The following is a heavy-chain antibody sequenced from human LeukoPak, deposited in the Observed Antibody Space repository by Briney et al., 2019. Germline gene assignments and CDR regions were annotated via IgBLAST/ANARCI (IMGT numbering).Heavy chain of an antibody. CDR3: RGYDFWSGRRLDV. V-gene: IGHV3-21*01. CDR2: ISSSSSYI. CDR1: GFTFSSYS. Sequence: PGGSLRLSCAASGFTFSSYSMNWVRQAPGKGLEWVSSISSSSSYIYYADSVKGRFTISRDNAKNSLYLQMNSLRAEDTAVYYCRGYDFWSGRRLDVWGKGTTVTVSS. D-gene: IGHD3-3*01. J-gene: IGHJ6*04.